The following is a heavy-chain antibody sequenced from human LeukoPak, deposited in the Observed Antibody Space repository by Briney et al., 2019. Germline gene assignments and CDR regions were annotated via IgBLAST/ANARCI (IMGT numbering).Heavy chain of an antibody. V-gene: IGHV3-13*01. CDR2: IGTLGYT. CDR1: GFILRSTD. CDR3: VREADCRRSSCYGGVLGHFDR. Sequence: GGALRLSCAASGFILRSTDLHWLGQGIGEDLKGVSAIGTLGYTYYADSGKGRLTISREHTKYSLYLQMESVRAGDTALCHCVREADCRRSSCYGGVLGHFDRWGRGTLVTVSS. D-gene: IGHD2-2*01. J-gene: IGHJ2*01.